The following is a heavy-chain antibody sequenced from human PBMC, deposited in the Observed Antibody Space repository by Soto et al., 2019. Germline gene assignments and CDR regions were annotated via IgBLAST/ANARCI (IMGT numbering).Heavy chain of an antibody. V-gene: IGHV1-69*13. J-gene: IGHJ4*02. CDR3: ARGWGLDSSDYYYAY. CDR1: GGTFSNYA. CDR2: IIPIFATA. D-gene: IGHD3-22*01. Sequence: ASVKVSCKASGGTFSNYAISWVRQAPGQGLEWMGGIIPIFATANYAQKFQGRVTITADESTSTAYMELSSLRSEDTAVYYCARGWGLDSSDYYYAYWGQGTLVTVSS.